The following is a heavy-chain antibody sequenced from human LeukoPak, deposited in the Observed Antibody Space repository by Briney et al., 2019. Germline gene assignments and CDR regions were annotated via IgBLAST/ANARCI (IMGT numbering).Heavy chain of an antibody. CDR1: GGSISSYY. CDR3: ARRAGYSSSWYNYYYYGMDV. Sequence: SETLSLTCTVSGGSISSYYWSWLRQPPGKGLEWIGYIYYSGSTNYNPSLKSRVTISVDTSKNQFSLKLSSVTAADTAVYYCARRAGYSSSWYNYYYYGMDVWGQGTTVTVSS. CDR2: IYYSGST. D-gene: IGHD6-13*01. J-gene: IGHJ6*02. V-gene: IGHV4-59*08.